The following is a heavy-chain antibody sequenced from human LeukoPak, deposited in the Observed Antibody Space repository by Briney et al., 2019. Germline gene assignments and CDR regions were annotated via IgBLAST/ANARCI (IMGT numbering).Heavy chain of an antibody. D-gene: IGHD6-19*01. V-gene: IGHV3-48*01. J-gene: IGHJ3*01. CDR2: ISSGGITSGGIAI. CDR3: ARDLLAFGSGGRFWFALDL. Sequence: GGSLRLSCAASGFRFSSYSMNWVRQAPGKGLEWLSFISSGGITSGGIAIYYADSVKGRFTISRDNSKNILSLQMSNLTSGDTAFYYCARDLLAFGSGGRFWFALDLWGQGTWVTVSS. CDR1: GFRFSSYS.